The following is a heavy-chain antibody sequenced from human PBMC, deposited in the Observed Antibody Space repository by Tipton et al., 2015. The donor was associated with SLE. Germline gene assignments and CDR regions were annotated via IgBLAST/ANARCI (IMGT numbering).Heavy chain of an antibody. CDR1: GGSVSGYY. Sequence: TLSLTCSVSGGSVSGYYWGWLRQPPGKGLEWIGSIFYTGSTYYNPSLNSRVPFSIDTSENHFSLRLNSVTAADTAVYYCARRHYSGPFDSWGQGTLVTVSS. D-gene: IGHD5-12*01. CDR3: ARRHYSGPFDS. CDR2: IFYTGST. V-gene: IGHV4-39*07. J-gene: IGHJ4*02.